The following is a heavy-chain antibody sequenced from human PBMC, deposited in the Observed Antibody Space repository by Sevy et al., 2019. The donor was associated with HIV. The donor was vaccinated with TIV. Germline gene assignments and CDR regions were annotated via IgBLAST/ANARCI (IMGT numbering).Heavy chain of an antibody. CDR3: VRDRIAAAGGYFDN. CDR1: GGSISSNNW. Sequence: SETLSLTCAVSGGSISSNNWWNWVRQTPGKGLEWIGEIYHSGSTNRNPSLKSRVTISVDTSKNQLSLRLTSVTAADTAVYYCVRDRIAAAGGYFDNWGQGTLVTVSS. V-gene: IGHV4-4*02. D-gene: IGHD6-13*01. CDR2: IYHSGST. J-gene: IGHJ4*02.